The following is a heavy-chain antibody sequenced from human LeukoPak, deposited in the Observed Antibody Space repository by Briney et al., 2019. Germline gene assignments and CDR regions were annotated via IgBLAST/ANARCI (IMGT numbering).Heavy chain of an antibody. CDR3: AKDSDELIAAAYNWFDP. D-gene: IGHD6-13*01. CDR2: ITGSGGST. Sequence: GGSLRLSCAASAFTLSTYAMSWVRQAPEKGLEWVSGITGSGGSTYYADSVKGRFTISRDNSKNTLYLQMNSLRAEDTALYYCAKDSDELIAAAYNWFDPWGQGTLVTVSP. J-gene: IGHJ5*02. CDR1: AFTLSTYA. V-gene: IGHV3-23*01.